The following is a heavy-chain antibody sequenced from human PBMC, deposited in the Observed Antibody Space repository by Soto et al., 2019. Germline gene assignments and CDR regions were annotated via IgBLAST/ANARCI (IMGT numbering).Heavy chain of an antibody. CDR1: GGTFSSYA. CDR3: ARTAAGTGWFDL. Sequence: SVKVSCKASGGTFSSYAISWVRQAPGQGLEWMGGIIPIFGAANYAQKFQGRVTITADESTSTAYMELSSLRSEDTAVYYCARTAAGTGWFDLRGQGTLVTGSS. V-gene: IGHV1-69*13. D-gene: IGHD6-13*01. J-gene: IGHJ5*02. CDR2: IIPIFGAA.